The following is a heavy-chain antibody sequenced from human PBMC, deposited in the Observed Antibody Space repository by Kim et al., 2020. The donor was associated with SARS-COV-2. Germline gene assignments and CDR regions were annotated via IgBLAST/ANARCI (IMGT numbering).Heavy chain of an antibody. CDR3: ARHNSIAARPDEVDY. J-gene: IGHJ4*02. V-gene: IGHV4-39*01. CDR2: IYYSGST. CDR1: GGSISSSSYY. D-gene: IGHD6-6*01. Sequence: SETLSLTCTVSGGSISSSSYYWGWIRQPPGKGLEWIGSIYYSGSTYYNPSLKSRVTISVDTSKNQFSLKLSSVTAADTAVYYCARHNSIAARPDEVDYWGQGTLVTVSS.